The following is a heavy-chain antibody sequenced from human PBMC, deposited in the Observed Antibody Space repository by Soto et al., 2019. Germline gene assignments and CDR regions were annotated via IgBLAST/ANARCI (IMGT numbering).Heavy chain of an antibody. CDR3: AYLPCSGGSCYWFSFSGMDV. CDR2: IYWDDDK. Sequence: QITLKESGPTLVKPTQTLTLTCTFSGFSLSTSGVGVAWIRQPPGKALEWLARIYWDDDKRYRPSLESRLTITKDTSKNQVVLTTTNMDSVDTATYYCAYLPCSGGSCYWFSFSGMDVWGQGTMVTVSS. CDR1: GFSLSTSGVG. J-gene: IGHJ6*02. D-gene: IGHD2-15*01. V-gene: IGHV2-5*02.